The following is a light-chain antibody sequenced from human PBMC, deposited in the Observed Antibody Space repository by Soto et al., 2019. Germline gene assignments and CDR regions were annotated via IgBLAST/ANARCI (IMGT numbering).Light chain of an antibody. V-gene: IGLV2-11*01. CDR2: DVN. CDR3: CSYAGTDSYV. J-gene: IGLJ1*01. CDR1: SGDVGAYNF. Sequence: QSALTQPRSVSGSPGQSVAISCTGTSGDVGAYNFVSWYQQHPGNAPKLIIYDVNSRPSGVPHRFSGYKSGNTASLTISGLQAEDEADYFCCSYAGTDSYVFGAGTKLTVL.